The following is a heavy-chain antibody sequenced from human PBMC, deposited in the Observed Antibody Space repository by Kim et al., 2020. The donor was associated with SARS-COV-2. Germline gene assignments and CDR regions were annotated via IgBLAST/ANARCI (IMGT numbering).Heavy chain of an antibody. D-gene: IGHD6-6*01. V-gene: IGHV3-30*02. CDR3: AKDPHSSSSEYYYYYMDV. J-gene: IGHJ6*03. Sequence: KCRFTISRDNSKDTLYLQMNSLRAEDTAVYYCAKDPHSSSSEYYYYYMDVWGKGTTVTVSS.